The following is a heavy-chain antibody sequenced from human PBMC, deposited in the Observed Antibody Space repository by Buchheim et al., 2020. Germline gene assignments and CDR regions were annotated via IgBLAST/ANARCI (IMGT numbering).Heavy chain of an antibody. Sequence: EVQLLESGGGLVQPGGSLRLSCAASGFTFSSYAMSWVRQAPGKGLDWVSAISGSGGSTSYEDSGKGRFTISRANSKKPLYLQMNSLRAEDTAVYYCAKDRWERQQLVSDYWGQGTL. CDR1: GFTFSSYA. J-gene: IGHJ4*02. CDR3: AKDRWERQQLVSDY. CDR2: ISGSGGST. D-gene: IGHD6-13*01. V-gene: IGHV3-23*01.